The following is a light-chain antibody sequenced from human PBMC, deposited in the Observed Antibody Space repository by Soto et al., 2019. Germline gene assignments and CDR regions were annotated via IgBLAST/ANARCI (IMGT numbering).Light chain of an antibody. CDR2: WAS. Sequence: DIVMTQSPDSLPVSLGERATINCKSSQSVLYSSNNKNFLAWYQQKPGQPPKLLIFWASTRDSGVPDRFSGSGSGTDFTLTISSLQAEDVAVYYCQQYYSAPHTFGQGTKLEIK. CDR1: QSVLYSSNNKNF. J-gene: IGKJ2*01. CDR3: QQYYSAPHT. V-gene: IGKV4-1*01.